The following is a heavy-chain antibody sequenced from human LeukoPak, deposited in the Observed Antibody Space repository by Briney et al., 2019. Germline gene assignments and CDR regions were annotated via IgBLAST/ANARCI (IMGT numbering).Heavy chain of an antibody. CDR1: GYTFTSYD. D-gene: IGHD6-19*01. V-gene: IGHV1-8*01. Sequence: ASVKVSCKASGYTFTSYDINWVRQATGQGLEWMGWMNPNSGNTGYAQKFQGRVTMTRNTSISTAYMELSSLRSEDTAVYYCASARYSSGWYAGGSWFDPWGQGTLVTVSS. CDR2: MNPNSGNT. CDR3: ASARYSSGWYAGGSWFDP. J-gene: IGHJ5*02.